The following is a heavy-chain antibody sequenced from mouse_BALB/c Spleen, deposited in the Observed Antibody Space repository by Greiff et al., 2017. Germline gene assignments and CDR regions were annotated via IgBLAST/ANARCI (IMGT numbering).Heavy chain of an antibody. Sequence: DVKLVESGGGLVKPGGSLKLSCAASGFTFSDYYMYWVRQTPEKRLEWVATISDGGSYTYYPDSVKGRFTISRDNAKNNLYLQMSSLKSEDTAMYYCARDDGLYYFDYWGQGTTLTVSS. V-gene: IGHV5-4*02. CDR2: ISDGGSYT. D-gene: IGHD6-1*01. J-gene: IGHJ2*01. CDR3: ARDDGLYYFDY. CDR1: GFTFSDYY.